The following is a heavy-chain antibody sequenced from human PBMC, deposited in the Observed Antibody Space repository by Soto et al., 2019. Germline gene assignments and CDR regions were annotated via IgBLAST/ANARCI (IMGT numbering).Heavy chain of an antibody. J-gene: IGHJ5*02. V-gene: IGHV4-39*01. CDR3: ASGGSSSWYGS. Sequence: QLQLQESGPGLVKPSETLSLTCTVSGGSISSSSYYWGWIRQPPGKGLEWIGSIYYSGSTYYNPSLTSRGTLPVDTSKNRFSLRLRCVPAADTAGYYCASGGSSSWYGSWGQGTLVPVSS. D-gene: IGHD6-13*01. CDR2: IYYSGST. CDR1: GGSISSSSYY.